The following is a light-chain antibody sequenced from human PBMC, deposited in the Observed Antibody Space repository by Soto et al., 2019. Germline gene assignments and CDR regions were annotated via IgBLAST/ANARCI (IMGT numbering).Light chain of an antibody. CDR1: QSVSSQ. Sequence: EIVLTQSPATLSLSPGERATLSCRASQSVSSQLAWYQQKPGQSPRLLIYDASNRATGIPARFSGSGSGTDFTLTISSLEPEDFAVYYCQQYNNWPPWTFGQGTKVEIK. V-gene: IGKV3-11*01. CDR2: DAS. J-gene: IGKJ1*01. CDR3: QQYNNWPPWT.